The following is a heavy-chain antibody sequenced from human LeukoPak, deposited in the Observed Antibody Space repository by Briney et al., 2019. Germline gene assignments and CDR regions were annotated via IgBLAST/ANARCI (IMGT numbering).Heavy chain of an antibody. Sequence: ASVKVSCKASGYTFTGYYMHWVRQAPGQGLEWMGRINPNSGGTNYAQKFQGRVTMTRDTPISTAYMELSRLRSDDTAVYYCARERHRYDSSGYDAFDIWGQGTMVTVSS. D-gene: IGHD3-22*01. J-gene: IGHJ3*02. CDR3: ARERHRYDSSGYDAFDI. CDR1: GYTFTGYY. V-gene: IGHV1-2*06. CDR2: INPNSGGT.